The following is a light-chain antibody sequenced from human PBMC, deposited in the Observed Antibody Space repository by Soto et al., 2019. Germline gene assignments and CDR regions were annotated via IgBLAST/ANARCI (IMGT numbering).Light chain of an antibody. CDR1: QGISSY. J-gene: IGKJ5*01. Sequence: AIRMTQSPSSLSASTGDRVTITCRASQGISSYLAWYQQKPGKAPKLLIYAASTLQSGVPSRFSGSGSGTDFTLTISCLQSEDCATYYCQQYYSYPPVTFGQGTRLEI. V-gene: IGKV1-8*01. CDR2: AAS. CDR3: QQYYSYPPVT.